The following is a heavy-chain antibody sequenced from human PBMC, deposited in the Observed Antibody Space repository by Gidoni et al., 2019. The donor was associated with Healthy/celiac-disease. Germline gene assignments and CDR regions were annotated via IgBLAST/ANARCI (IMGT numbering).Heavy chain of an antibody. V-gene: IGHV3-30-3*01. Sequence: QVQLVESGGGVVQPGRSLRLSCEASGFTFSSYAMHWVRQAPGKGLEWVAVISYDGSNKYYADSVKGRFTISRDNSKNTLYLQMNSLRAEDTAVYYCAREGYYFDYWGQGTLVTVSS. CDR3: AREGYYFDY. CDR2: ISYDGSNK. J-gene: IGHJ4*02. CDR1: GFTFSSYA.